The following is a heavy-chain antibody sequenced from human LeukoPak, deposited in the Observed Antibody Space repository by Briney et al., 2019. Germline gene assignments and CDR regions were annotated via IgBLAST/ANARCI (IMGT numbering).Heavy chain of an antibody. D-gene: IGHD3-22*01. CDR2: ISGSGGST. V-gene: IGHV3-23*01. J-gene: IGHJ3*02. CDR1: GFTFSRYA. CDR3: AKDLDLYYYDSSGYERAFDI. Sequence: GGSLRLSCAASGFTFSRYAMSWVRQAPGKGLEWVSAISGSGGSTYYADSVKGRFTISRDNSKNTLYLQMNSLRAEDTAVYYCAKDLDLYYYDSSGYERAFDIWGEGTMVTVSS.